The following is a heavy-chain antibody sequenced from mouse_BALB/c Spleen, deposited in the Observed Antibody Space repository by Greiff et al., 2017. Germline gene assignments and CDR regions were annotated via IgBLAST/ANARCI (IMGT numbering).Heavy chain of an antibody. CDR1: GFSLTGYG. Sequence: QVQLKESGPGLVAPSQSLSITCTVSGFSLTGYGVNWVRQPPGKGLEWLGMIWGDGSTDYNSALKSRLSISKDNSKSQVFLKMNSLQTDDTARYYCARDQGIMGYWYFDVWGAGTTVTVSS. D-gene: IGHD1-1*02. CDR2: IWGDGST. J-gene: IGHJ1*01. CDR3: ARDQGIMGYWYFDV. V-gene: IGHV2-6-7*01.